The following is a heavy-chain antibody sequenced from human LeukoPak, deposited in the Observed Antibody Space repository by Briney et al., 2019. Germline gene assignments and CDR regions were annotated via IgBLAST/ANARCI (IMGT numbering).Heavy chain of an antibody. J-gene: IGHJ3*02. V-gene: IGHV4-59*12. D-gene: IGHD1-1*01. CDR2: IYYSGST. CDR3: AREERRSSGAFDI. Sequence: SETLSLTCTVSGGSISSYYWSWIRQPPGKGLEWIGYIYYSGSTNYNPSLKSRVTMSVDTSKNQFSLKLSSVTAADTAVYYCAREERRSSGAFDIWGQGTMVTVSS. CDR1: GGSISSYY.